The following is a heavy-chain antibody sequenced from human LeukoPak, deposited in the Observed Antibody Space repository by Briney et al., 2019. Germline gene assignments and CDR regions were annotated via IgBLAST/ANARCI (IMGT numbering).Heavy chain of an antibody. V-gene: IGHV1-18*01. D-gene: IGHD2-21*02. J-gene: IGHJ4*02. CDR2: ISAYNGNT. CDR3: AKALGGAYCGGDCYSGFHY. Sequence: ASVKVSCKASGYTFTSYGISWVRQAPGQGLEWMGWISAYNGNTNYAQKLQGRVTMTTDTSTSTAYMELRSLRSDDTAVYYCAKALGGAYCGGDCYSGFHYWGQGTLVTVSS. CDR1: GYTFTSYG.